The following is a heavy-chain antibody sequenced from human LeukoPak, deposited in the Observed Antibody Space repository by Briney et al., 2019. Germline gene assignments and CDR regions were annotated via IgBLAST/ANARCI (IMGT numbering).Heavy chain of an antibody. CDR2: IYPGDSDT. CDR1: GYTFTGYW. CDR3: ARRQGCSSTSCPPDY. V-gene: IGHV5-51*01. Sequence: GESLKISCKASGYTFTGYWIGWVRQMPGKGLEWMGIIYPGDSDTRYTPSFQGQVTMSADKSINTAYLQWSSLKASDTAMYYCARRQGCSSTSCPPDYWGQGTLVTVSP. J-gene: IGHJ4*02. D-gene: IGHD2-2*01.